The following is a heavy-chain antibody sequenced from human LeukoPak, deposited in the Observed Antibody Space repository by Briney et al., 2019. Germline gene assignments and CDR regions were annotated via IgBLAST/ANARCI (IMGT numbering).Heavy chain of an antibody. CDR2: ISSSSSYI. Sequence: GGSVRLSCAASGFTFSSYSMNWVRQAPGKGLEWVSSISSSSSYIYYADSVRGRFTISRDNAKNSLYLQMNSLRAEDTAVYYCARDSGQLWSMWGQGTLVTVSS. CDR1: GFTFSSYS. D-gene: IGHD5-18*01. V-gene: IGHV3-21*01. CDR3: ARDSGQLWSM. J-gene: IGHJ4*02.